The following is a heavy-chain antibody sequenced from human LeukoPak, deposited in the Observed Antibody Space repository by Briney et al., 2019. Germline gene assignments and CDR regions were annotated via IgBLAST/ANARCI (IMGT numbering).Heavy chain of an antibody. CDR3: AKDAATIGHGSGWYSDY. CDR2: ISGSGGST. CDR1: GFTFSSYA. V-gene: IGHV3-23*01. D-gene: IGHD6-19*01. J-gene: IGHJ4*02. Sequence: GGSLRLSCAASGFTFSSYAMSWVRQAPGKGLEWVSAISGSGGSTYYADSVKGRFTISRDNSKNTLCLQMNSLRAEDTAVYYCAKDAATIGHGSGWYSDYWGQGTLVTVSS.